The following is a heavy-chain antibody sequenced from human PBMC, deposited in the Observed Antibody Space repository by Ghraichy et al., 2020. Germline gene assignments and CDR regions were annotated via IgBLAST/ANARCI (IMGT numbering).Heavy chain of an antibody. V-gene: IGHV3-13*01. CDR3: ARGKRDGTWDVFDI. D-gene: IGHD1-26*01. CDR2: IGTAGDT. Sequence: GGSLRLSCAASGFTFSSYDMFWVRQATGKGLEWVSAIGTAGDTYYPGSVKGRFTISRENAKNSLYLQMSSLRAGDTAVYYCARGKRDGTWDVFDIWGQGTMVTVSS. CDR1: GFTFSSYD. J-gene: IGHJ3*02.